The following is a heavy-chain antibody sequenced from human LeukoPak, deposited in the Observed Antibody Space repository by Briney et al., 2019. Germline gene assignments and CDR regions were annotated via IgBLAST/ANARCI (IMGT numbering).Heavy chain of an antibody. CDR1: GFTFEDYA. CDR2: ISWNSGSI. V-gene: IGHV3-9*01. J-gene: IGHJ4*02. Sequence: SLRLSCAASGFTFEDYAMHWVRQAPGKGLEWVSGISWNSGSIGYADSVKGRFTISRDNAKNSLYLQMNSLRAEDTALYYCAKDIEASIAAAGTYDYWGQGTLVTVSS. CDR3: AKDIEASIAAAGTYDY. D-gene: IGHD6-13*01.